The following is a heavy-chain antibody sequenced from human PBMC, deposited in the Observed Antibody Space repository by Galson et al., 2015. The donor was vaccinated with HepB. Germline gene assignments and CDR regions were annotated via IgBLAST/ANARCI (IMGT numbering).Heavy chain of an antibody. J-gene: IGHJ2*01. CDR1: GYTFRNYG. Sequence: VKVSCKASGYTFRNYGISWVRQAPGQGLEWMAWISTDTGDTDYAQKFQDRVTMTTDTFTTTAYMELRSLRSDDTAVYYCARGQVRWYFDLWGRGTLVTVTS. CDR3: ARGQVRWYFDL. CDR2: ISTDTGDT. V-gene: IGHV1-18*04.